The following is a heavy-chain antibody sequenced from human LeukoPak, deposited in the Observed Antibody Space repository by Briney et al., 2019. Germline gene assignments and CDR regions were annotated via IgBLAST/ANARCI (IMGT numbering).Heavy chain of an antibody. D-gene: IGHD4/OR15-4a*01. V-gene: IGHV5-51*01. CDR3: ARHKQPLGANDY. J-gene: IGHJ4*02. Sequence: GKSLKISCKGSGYSFSSNWIARVRQMPGKGLEWMGIIYPGDSDTRYSPSFQGQVTFSADKSINTAYLQWSNLKASDTAMYYCARHKQPLGANDYWGQGTLVTVSS. CDR2: IYPGDSDT. CDR1: GYSFSSNW.